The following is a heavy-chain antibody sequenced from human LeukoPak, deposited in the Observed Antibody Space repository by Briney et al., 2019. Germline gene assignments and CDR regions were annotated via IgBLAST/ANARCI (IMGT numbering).Heavy chain of an antibody. CDR3: AKGLSGSYLQYFQH. J-gene: IGHJ1*01. CDR2: IRYDGSNK. V-gene: IGHV3-30*02. Sequence: GGSLRLSCAASGFTFSSYGMHWVRQAPGKGLEWVAFIRYDGSNKYYADSVKGRFTISRDNSENTLYLRMNSLRAEDTAVYYCAKGLSGSYLQYFQHWGQGTLVTVSS. D-gene: IGHD1-26*01. CDR1: GFTFSSYG.